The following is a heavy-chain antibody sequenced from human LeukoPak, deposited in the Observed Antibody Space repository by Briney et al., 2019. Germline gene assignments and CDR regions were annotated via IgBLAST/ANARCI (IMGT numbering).Heavy chain of an antibody. Sequence: GGSLRLPCAASGFTFSSYAMSWVRQAPGKGLEWVSAISGSGGRTYYADSVKGRFTISRDSSKNTLYLQMNSLRAEDTAVYYCAKDRVAGTTRDFDYWGQGTLVTVSS. D-gene: IGHD6-19*01. CDR2: ISGSGGRT. V-gene: IGHV3-23*01. J-gene: IGHJ4*02. CDR3: AKDRVAGTTRDFDY. CDR1: GFTFSSYA.